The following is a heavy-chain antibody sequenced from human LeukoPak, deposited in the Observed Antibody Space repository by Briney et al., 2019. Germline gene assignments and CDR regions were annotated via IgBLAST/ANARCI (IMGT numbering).Heavy chain of an antibody. Sequence: GRSLRLSCRGYGFTFDDHAMSWVRQAPGKGLEWVGFIRSKAYRGTTEYAASVKGRFTISRDDSTSIAYLQMNSLRIEDTAVYYCARGPIQLWIHNAMDVWGQGTTVTVSS. CDR2: IRSKAYRGTT. V-gene: IGHV3-49*04. J-gene: IGHJ6*02. D-gene: IGHD5-18*01. CDR1: GFTFDDHA. CDR3: ARGPIQLWIHNAMDV.